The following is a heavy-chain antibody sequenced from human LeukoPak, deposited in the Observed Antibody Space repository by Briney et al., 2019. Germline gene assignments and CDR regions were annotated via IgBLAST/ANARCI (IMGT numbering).Heavy chain of an antibody. CDR2: IFYSGST. J-gene: IGHJ4*02. CDR3: ARLARTTVVTDY. V-gene: IGHV4-39*07. Sequence: SETLSLTCTVSGGSISTSNYYWGWIRQPPGKGLEWIGNIFYSGSTYYGPSLKSRLTISVDTSKNQFSLKLSSVTAADTAVYYCARLARTTVVTDYWGQGTLVTVSS. CDR1: GGSISTSNYY. D-gene: IGHD4-23*01.